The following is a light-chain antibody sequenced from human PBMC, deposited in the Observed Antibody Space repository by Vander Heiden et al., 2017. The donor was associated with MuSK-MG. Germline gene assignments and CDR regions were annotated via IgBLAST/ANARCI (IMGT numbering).Light chain of an antibody. Sequence: IVLTQSPRTLSLSPGERATLSCRASQSVTGSYFAWYQHKPGQAPRLLIYYVSRRATEILNRFSGCGSARDLTLTISRLEPEDFAVYLFQQDGRSPWTFGQGTKVEIK. CDR3: QQDGRSPWT. CDR1: QSVTGSY. CDR2: YVS. V-gene: IGKV3-20*01. J-gene: IGKJ1*01.